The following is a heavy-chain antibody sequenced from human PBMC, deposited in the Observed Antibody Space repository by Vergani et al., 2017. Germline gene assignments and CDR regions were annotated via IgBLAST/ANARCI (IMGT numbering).Heavy chain of an antibody. Sequence: QLQLQESGPGLVKPSETLSLTCTVSGGSISSSSYYWGWIRQPAGKGLEWIGRIYTSGSTNYNPSLKSRVTISVDTSKNQFSLKLSSVTAADTAVYYCAKEFRSGYYLSDAFDIWGQGTMVTVSS. D-gene: IGHD3-22*01. J-gene: IGHJ3*02. V-gene: IGHV4-61*02. CDR2: IYTSGST. CDR3: AKEFRSGYYLSDAFDI. CDR1: GGSISSSSYY.